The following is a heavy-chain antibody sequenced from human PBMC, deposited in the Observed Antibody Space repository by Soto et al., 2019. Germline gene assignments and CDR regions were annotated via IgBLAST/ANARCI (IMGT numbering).Heavy chain of an antibody. J-gene: IGHJ4*02. CDR3: ARGEQYSGRTFHY. V-gene: IGHV6-1*01. CDR1: GDSVASNSAG. Sequence: SQTLSLTCAITGDSVASNSAGWSWVRQSPSRGLEWLGRTYYRSKWYYEYAVSVRGRITINPDTSKNQYSLQLNSVTPEDTAVYFCARGEQYSGRTFHYRCPGTLVTVFS. CDR2: TYYRSKWYY. D-gene: IGHD1-26*01.